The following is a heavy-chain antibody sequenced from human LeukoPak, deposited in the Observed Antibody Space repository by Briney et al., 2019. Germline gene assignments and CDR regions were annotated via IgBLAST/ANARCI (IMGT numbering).Heavy chain of an antibody. CDR3: ARGGSSSSSRHYYYYYGMDV. V-gene: IGHV4-34*01. D-gene: IGHD6-6*01. Sequence: SETLSLTCAVYGGSFSGYYWSWLRQPPGKGLEWIGEINHSGSTNYNPSLKSRVTISVDTSKNQFSLKLSSVTAADTAVYYCARGGSSSSSRHYYYYYGMDVWGQGTTVTVSS. CDR2: INHSGST. CDR1: GGSFSGYY. J-gene: IGHJ6*02.